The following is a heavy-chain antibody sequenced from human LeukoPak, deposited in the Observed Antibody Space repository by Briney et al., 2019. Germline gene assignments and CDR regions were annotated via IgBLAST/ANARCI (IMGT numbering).Heavy chain of an antibody. J-gene: IGHJ4*02. Sequence: SETLSLTCAVSGGSISSSNWWSWVRQPPQPPGKGLEWIGEISHSGSTNYNTSLKSRVTMSVDTSKNQFSLKLSSVTAADTAVYYCARDDPGDSIDYWGQGTLVTVSS. D-gene: IGHD4-17*01. CDR2: ISHSGST. CDR3: ARDDPGDSIDY. CDR1: GGSISSSNW. V-gene: IGHV4-4*02.